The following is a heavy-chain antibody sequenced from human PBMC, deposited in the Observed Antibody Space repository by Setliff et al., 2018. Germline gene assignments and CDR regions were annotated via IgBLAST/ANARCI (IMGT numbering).Heavy chain of an antibody. CDR1: GFTFNNAW. J-gene: IGHJ6*03. V-gene: IGHV3-48*01. CDR3: ARLALTGYDSSGYYYALEYYYYMDV. CDR2: ISSSSSPI. D-gene: IGHD3-22*01. Sequence: GGSLRLSCAASGFTFNNAWMSWIRQTPGKGLAWVSYISSSSSPIYYADSVKGRFTISRDNAKKSVDLQMNSLRAEDTAVYYCARLALTGYDSSGYYYALEYYYYMDVWGKGTTVTVSS.